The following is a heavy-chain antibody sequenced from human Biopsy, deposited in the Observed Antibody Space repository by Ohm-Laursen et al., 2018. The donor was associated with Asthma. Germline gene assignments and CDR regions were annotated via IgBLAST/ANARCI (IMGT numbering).Heavy chain of an antibody. Sequence: ATVKISCNTSGYTFNSAGITWVRQAPGQGLEWMGWVSVYNGNTKVAQKLQDRVTMITDTSTSTAYMELRSLRSDDTAVYFCARAVDYSHYYGIDVWGQGTTVTVS. CDR3: ARAVDYSHYYGIDV. CDR2: VSVYNGNT. D-gene: IGHD3-10*01. J-gene: IGHJ6*02. CDR1: GYTFNSAG. V-gene: IGHV1-18*01.